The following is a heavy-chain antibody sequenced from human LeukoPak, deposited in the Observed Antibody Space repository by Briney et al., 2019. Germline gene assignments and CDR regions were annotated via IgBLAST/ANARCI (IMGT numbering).Heavy chain of an antibody. Sequence: SETLSLACTVSRGSMSSFYWSWIRHPAGKGLEWIGRIYSSGHTNYNPPLTSRMAMSIDTSKNQFSLQLRSVTAADTGVYYCARGFPSSFGSTLYYFDYCGQGTLVTVSS. V-gene: IGHV4-4*07. CDR2: IYSSGHT. CDR1: RGSMSSFY. J-gene: IGHJ4*02. CDR3: ARGFPSSFGSTLYYFDY. D-gene: IGHD3-10*01.